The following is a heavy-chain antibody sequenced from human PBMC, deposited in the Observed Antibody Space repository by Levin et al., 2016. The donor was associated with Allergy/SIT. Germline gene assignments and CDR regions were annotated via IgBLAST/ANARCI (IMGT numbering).Heavy chain of an antibody. D-gene: IGHD6-13*01. V-gene: IGHV4-59*01. CDR2: ISYSGST. CDR1: GDSISSYY. Sequence: SETLSLTCTVSGDSISSYYWSWIRQPPGKGLEWIGYISYSGSTNYNPSLRSRLTILVDTSKNQFSLKLSSVTAADTAVYYCARDSSNWSYYGLDVWGQGTTVIVSS. J-gene: IGHJ6*02. CDR3: ARDSSNWSYYGLDV.